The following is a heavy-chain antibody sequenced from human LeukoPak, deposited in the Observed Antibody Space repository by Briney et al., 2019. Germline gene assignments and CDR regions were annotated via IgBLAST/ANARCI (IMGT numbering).Heavy chain of an antibody. D-gene: IGHD6-13*01. V-gene: IGHV4-30-2*01. CDR1: GGSISSGGYY. Sequence: SQTLSLTCTVSGGSISSGGYYWSWIRQPPGKGLEWIGEINHSGSTNYNPSFKSRVTISVDTSKNQFSLKLSSVTAADTAVYYCARGALIAAAQDYWYFDLWGRGTLVTVSS. CDR2: INHSGST. CDR3: ARGALIAAAQDYWYFDL. J-gene: IGHJ2*01.